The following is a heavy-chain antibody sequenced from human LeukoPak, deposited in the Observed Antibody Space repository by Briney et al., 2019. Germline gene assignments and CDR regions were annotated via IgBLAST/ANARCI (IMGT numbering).Heavy chain of an antibody. CDR1: GGSTSSGGYY. CDR3: ARVSDSQYNWFDP. D-gene: IGHD6-25*01. CDR2: IYYSGST. J-gene: IGHJ5*02. Sequence: SQTLSLTCTVSGGSTSSGGYYWSWIRQHPGKGLEWIGYIYYSGSTYYNPSLKSRVTISVDTSKNQFSLKLSSVTAADTAVYYCARVSDSQYNWFDPWGQGTLVTVSS. V-gene: IGHV4-31*03.